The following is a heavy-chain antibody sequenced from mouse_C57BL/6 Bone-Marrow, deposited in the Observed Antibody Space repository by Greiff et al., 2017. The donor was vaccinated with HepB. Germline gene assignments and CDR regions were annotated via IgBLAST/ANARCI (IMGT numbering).Heavy chain of an antibody. CDR2: INYDGSST. CDR3: ARDRPVVAKKDYYAMDY. CDR1: GFTFSDYY. Sequence: EVKLVESEGGLVQPGSSMKLSCTASGFTFSDYYMAWVRQVPEKGLEWVANINYDGSSTYYLDSLKSRFIISRDNAKNILCLQMSSLKSEDTATYYCARDRPVVAKKDYYAMDYWGQGTSVTVSS. J-gene: IGHJ4*01. V-gene: IGHV5-16*01. D-gene: IGHD1-1*01.